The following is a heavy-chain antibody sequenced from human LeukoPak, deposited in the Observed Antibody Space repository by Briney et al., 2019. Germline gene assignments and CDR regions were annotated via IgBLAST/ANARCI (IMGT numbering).Heavy chain of an antibody. CDR2: ISSDGYRT. CDR3: AKGLGTGSVLARPLHY. CDR1: GFPFSTYD. V-gene: IGHV3-30*18. J-gene: IGHJ4*02. D-gene: IGHD3-10*01. Sequence: PGRSLRLSCAASGFPFSTYDMHWVRQAPGKGLQWVAVISSDGYRTDYPDSVRGRFTISRDNFKNTVDLQMISVTAEDTAMYFCAKGLGTGSVLARPLHYWGQGTLVTVSS.